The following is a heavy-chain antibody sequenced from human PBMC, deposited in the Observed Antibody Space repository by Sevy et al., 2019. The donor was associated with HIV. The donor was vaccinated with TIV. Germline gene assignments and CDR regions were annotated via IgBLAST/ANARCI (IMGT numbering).Heavy chain of an antibody. CDR1: GGSISNGDYY. CDR3: ARHRAHHDYADP. V-gene: IGHV4-39*01. J-gene: IGHJ5*02. Sequence: SENLSLTCSVSGGSISNGDYYWAWIRLPPGKGLEWIGSIYYNGDTYYNPSLTSRVTVSVDMSKNQFSLRLSSVTAAETAIYYCARHRAHHDYADPWGQGTLVTVSS. D-gene: IGHD4-17*01. CDR2: IYYNGDT.